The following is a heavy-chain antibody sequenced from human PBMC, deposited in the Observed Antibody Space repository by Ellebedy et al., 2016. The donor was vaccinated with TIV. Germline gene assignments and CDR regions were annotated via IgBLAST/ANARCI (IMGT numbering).Heavy chain of an antibody. J-gene: IGHJ4*02. D-gene: IGHD3-10*01. CDR2: LSSDGSNK. V-gene: IGHV3-30*03. CDR3: ARGGSSGSSDY. Sequence: GGSLRLSXVASGFTFRSHGIYRVRQAPGKGLEWVAVLSSDGSNKYYADSVKGRFTISRDNSKNTLYLQMNSLRTDDMAVYYCARGGSSGSSDYWGQGSLVTVSS. CDR1: GFTFRSHG.